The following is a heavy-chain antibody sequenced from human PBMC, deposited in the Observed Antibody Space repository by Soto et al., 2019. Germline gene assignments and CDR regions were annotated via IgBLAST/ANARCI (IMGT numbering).Heavy chain of an antibody. J-gene: IGHJ6*02. CDR1: GFTFSSYW. V-gene: IGHV3-74*01. CDR2: INSDGSST. D-gene: IGHD1-26*01. Sequence: EVQLVESGGGLVQPGGSLRLSCAASGFTFSSYWMHWVRQAPGKGLVWVSRINSDGSSTSYADSVKGRFTISRDNAKNTLDRQMKGLRAENTAVYYCARAVGARWHYYGMDVWGQGTTVTVSS. CDR3: ARAVGARWHYYGMDV.